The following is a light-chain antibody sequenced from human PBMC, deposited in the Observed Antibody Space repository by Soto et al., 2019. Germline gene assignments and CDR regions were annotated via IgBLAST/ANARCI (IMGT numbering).Light chain of an antibody. J-gene: IGKJ4*01. V-gene: IGKV1-5*03. Sequence: DIQMTQSPSTLPASVGDRVTITCRANQSISTWLAWYQQKPGKAPNLLIYKASRLETGVPSRFSGSGSGTEFTLTISSLQPEDFATYYCLQHNSYPLTFGGGTKVDI. CDR2: KAS. CDR3: LQHNSYPLT. CDR1: QSISTW.